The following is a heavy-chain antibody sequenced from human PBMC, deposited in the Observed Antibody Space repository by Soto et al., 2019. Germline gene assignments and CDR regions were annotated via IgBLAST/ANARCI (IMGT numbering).Heavy chain of an antibody. J-gene: IGHJ6*02. CDR3: ARGHGDYASGYYGMDV. Sequence: PGESLKISCKGSGYSFTSYWISWVRQMPGKGLEWMGRIDPSDSYTNYSPSFQGHVTISADKSISTAYLQWSSLKASDTAMYYRARGHGDYASGYYGMDVWGQGTTVTVSS. D-gene: IGHD4-17*01. CDR1: GYSFTSYW. CDR2: IDPSDSYT. V-gene: IGHV5-10-1*01.